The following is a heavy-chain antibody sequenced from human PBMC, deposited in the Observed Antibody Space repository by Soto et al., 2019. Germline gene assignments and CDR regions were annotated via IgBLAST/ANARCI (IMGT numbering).Heavy chain of an antibody. CDR3: AKVSLPNYYDSSGYPFDY. D-gene: IGHD3-22*01. V-gene: IGHV3-23*01. CDR1: GVTFRSYA. Sequence: XGSLRLSCAASGVTFRSYARSWVRQAPGKGLEWVSAISGSGGSTYYADSVKGRFTISRDNSKTPLYLQMNSLRAEDTAVYYCAKVSLPNYYDSSGYPFDYWGQGTLVTVSS. CDR2: ISGSGGST. J-gene: IGHJ4*02.